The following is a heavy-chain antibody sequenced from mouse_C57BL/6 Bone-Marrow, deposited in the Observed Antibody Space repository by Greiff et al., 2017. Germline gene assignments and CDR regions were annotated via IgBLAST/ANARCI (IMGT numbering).Heavy chain of an antibody. CDR2: ISSGSSTI. CDR1: GFTFSDYG. V-gene: IGHV5-17*01. J-gene: IGHJ2*01. CDR3: ARKFSYYFDY. Sequence: EVKLMESGGGLVKPGGSLKLSCAASGFTFSDYGMHWVRQAPEKGLEWVAYISSGSSTIYYADTVKGRFTISRDNAKNTLFLQMTSLRSEDTAMYYCARKFSYYFDYWGQGTTLTVSS.